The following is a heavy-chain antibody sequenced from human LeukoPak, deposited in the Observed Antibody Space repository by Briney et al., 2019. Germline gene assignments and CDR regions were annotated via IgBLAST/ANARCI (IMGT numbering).Heavy chain of an antibody. J-gene: IGHJ4*02. D-gene: IGHD3-22*01. Sequence: GGSLRLSCAASGFTFSSYAMSWVRQAPGKGLEWVSAISGSGGSTYYADSVKGRFTISRDNSKNTLYLQMNSLRAEDTAVYYCAKTAIQSYYDSSGYYGYWGQGTLVTVSS. CDR2: ISGSGGST. CDR1: GFTFSSYA. CDR3: AKTAIQSYYDSSGYYGY. V-gene: IGHV3-23*01.